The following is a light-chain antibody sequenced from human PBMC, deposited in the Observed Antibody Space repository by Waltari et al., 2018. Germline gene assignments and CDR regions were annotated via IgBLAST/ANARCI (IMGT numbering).Light chain of an antibody. CDR1: SSDVGGYNY. J-gene: IGLJ3*02. V-gene: IGLV2-14*03. CDR2: DAS. CDR3: CAFTSISTWV. Sequence: QSALTQPASVSGSPGQAITISCNGISSDVGGYNYVSGYQHHPGKVPKPLIYDASTRPSVVSHRFSGSKSCNTASLTLSGLQAEDESDYYCCAFTSISTWVFGGGTKLTVL.